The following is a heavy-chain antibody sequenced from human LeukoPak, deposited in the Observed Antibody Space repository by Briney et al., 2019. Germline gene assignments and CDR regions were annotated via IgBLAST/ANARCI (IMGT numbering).Heavy chain of an antibody. CDR2: IKSKTDGGTT. V-gene: IGHV3-15*07. J-gene: IGHJ4*02. CDR1: GFTFSNAW. D-gene: IGHD5-24*01. CDR3: TTDRSRDGYYYVVY. Sequence: PGGSLRLSCAASGFTFSNAWMNWVRQAPGKGLEWVGRIKSKTDGGTTDYAAPVKGRFTISRDDSKDTLYLQMNSLKTEDTAVYYCTTDRSRDGYYYVVYWGQGTLVTVSS.